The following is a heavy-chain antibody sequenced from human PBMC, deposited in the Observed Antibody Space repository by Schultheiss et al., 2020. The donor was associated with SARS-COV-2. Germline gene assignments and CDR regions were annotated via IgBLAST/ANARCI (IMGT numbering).Heavy chain of an antibody. J-gene: IGHJ4*02. CDR2: IYHSGST. CDR1: GGSISSGEYS. Sequence: SENLSLTCTVSGGSISSGEYSWTWIRQPPGKGLEWIGYIYHSGSTYYNPSLKSRVTISVDTSKNQFSLKLSSVTAADTAVYYCARGYDSSGPTGYYFDYWGQGTLVTVSS. CDR3: ARGYDSSGPTGYYFDY. D-gene: IGHD3-22*01. V-gene: IGHV4-30-4*08.